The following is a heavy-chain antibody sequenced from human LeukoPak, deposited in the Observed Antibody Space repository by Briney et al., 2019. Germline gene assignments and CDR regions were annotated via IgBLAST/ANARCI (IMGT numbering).Heavy chain of an antibody. Sequence: GSSVKVSCKASGGTFSSYAISWVRQAPGQGLEWMGGIIPIFGTANYAQKFQGRVTITTDESTSTAYMELSSLRSEDTAVYYCAKDPGGGGSSWYEYYYYYGMDVWGQGTTVTVSS. D-gene: IGHD6-13*01. J-gene: IGHJ6*02. CDR2: IIPIFGTA. V-gene: IGHV1-69*05. CDR3: AKDPGGGGSSWYEYYYYYGMDV. CDR1: GGTFSSYA.